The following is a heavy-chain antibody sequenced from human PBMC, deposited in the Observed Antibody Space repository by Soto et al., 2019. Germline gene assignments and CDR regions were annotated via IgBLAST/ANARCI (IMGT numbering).Heavy chain of an antibody. CDR3: ARTDGYEIEY. Sequence: GESLKVSCKGCGYSFVSYWIGRVRQMPGKGLEWMGIIYPGDSDTRYSPSFQGQVTISADKSITTVYLQWSGLTASDTAMYYCARTDGYEIEYWGQGTLVTVSS. CDR2: IYPGDSDT. D-gene: IGHD5-12*01. V-gene: IGHV5-51*01. CDR1: GYSFVSYW. J-gene: IGHJ4*02.